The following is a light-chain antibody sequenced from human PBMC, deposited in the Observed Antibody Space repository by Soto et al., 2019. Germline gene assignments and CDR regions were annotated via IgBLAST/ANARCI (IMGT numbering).Light chain of an antibody. V-gene: IGKV3-11*01. J-gene: IGKJ2*02. CDR3: QQRGKWPST. CDR1: HSVSTS. Sequence: EIVLTQSPATLSLSPGERATLSCRASHSVSTSLAWYQQKPGQAPRLLIYDASNRATGIPARFSGSGSGTDFTLTIGSLEPEDFAVYYCQQRGKWPSTFGPGTKVEMK. CDR2: DAS.